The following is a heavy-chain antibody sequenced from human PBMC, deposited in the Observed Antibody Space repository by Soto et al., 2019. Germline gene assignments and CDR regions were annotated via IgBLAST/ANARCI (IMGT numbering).Heavy chain of an antibody. V-gene: IGHV4-39*01. CDR3: VVTYYGSGIYPDY. Sequence: QLQLQESGPGLVKPSETLSLTCTVSGGSISSSSYYWGWIRQPPGKGLEWIGSIYYSGSTYYNPSLKSRVTISVDTSKNQFSLKLSSVTAADTAVYYCVVTYYGSGIYPDYWGQGTLVTVSS. CDR2: IYYSGST. D-gene: IGHD3-10*01. CDR1: GGSISSSSYY. J-gene: IGHJ4*02.